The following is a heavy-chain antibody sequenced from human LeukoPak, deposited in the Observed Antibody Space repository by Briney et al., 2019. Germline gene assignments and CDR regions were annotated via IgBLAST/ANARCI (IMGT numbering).Heavy chain of an antibody. Sequence: ASVKVSCMASGYTFTSYAMHWVRQAPGQRLEWMGWINPGNGYTEYSQKFQGRVTITRDTSASTAYMELSSLRSEDTAVYYCARDQVVRGVITAFDIWGQGTMVTVSS. D-gene: IGHD3-10*01. CDR2: INPGNGYT. J-gene: IGHJ3*02. V-gene: IGHV1-3*01. CDR1: GYTFTSYA. CDR3: ARDQVVRGVITAFDI.